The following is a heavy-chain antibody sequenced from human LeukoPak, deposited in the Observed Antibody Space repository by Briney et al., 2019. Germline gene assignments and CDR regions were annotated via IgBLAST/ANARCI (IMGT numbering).Heavy chain of an antibody. D-gene: IGHD1-26*01. J-gene: IGHJ4*02. Sequence: PGGSLRLSCAASGFTFSNYGMNWVRQAPGKGLEWVGHIISKTDGGTTDYAAPVKGRFTISRDDSKNTLYLQINSLKTEDTALYYCTTGSYYFDYWGQGTLVTVSS. CDR1: GFTFSNYG. V-gene: IGHV3-15*01. CDR3: TTGSYYFDY. CDR2: IISKTDGGTT.